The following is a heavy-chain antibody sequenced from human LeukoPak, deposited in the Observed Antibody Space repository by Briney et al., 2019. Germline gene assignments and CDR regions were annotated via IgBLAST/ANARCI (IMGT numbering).Heavy chain of an antibody. D-gene: IGHD6-13*01. Sequence: SLRLSCAASGFSFSTYGMHWVRQAPGKGLEWVAVISDDGNKIYYADSVKGRFTISRDKSKSSLHLQMDSLRTEDTAVYYCAKDSRTWSFDYWGQGTLVTVSS. J-gene: IGHJ4*02. CDR1: GFSFSTYG. CDR2: ISDDGNKI. V-gene: IGHV3-33*03. CDR3: AKDSRTWSFDY.